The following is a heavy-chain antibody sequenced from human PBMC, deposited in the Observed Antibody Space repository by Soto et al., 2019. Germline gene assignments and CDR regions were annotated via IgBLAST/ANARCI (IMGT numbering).Heavy chain of an antibody. CDR3: ARSEIAARPDYYYYGMDV. D-gene: IGHD6-6*01. CDR1: GGSISSYY. J-gene: IGHJ6*02. V-gene: IGHV4-59*01. CDR2: IYYSGST. Sequence: QVQLQESGPGLVKPSETLSLTCTVSGGSISSYYWSWIRQPPGKGLEWIGYIYYSGSTNYNPSLKSRVTISVDTYKNQFSLKLSSVTAADTAVYYCARSEIAARPDYYYYGMDVWGQGTTVTVAS.